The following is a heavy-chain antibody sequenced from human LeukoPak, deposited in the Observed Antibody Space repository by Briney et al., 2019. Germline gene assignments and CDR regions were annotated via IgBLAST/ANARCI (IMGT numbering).Heavy chain of an antibody. CDR1: GFSLSTSGVG. V-gene: IGHV2-5*02. J-gene: IGHJ4*02. CDR3: AHTSHGGLYCSGGSCYSDY. D-gene: IGHD2-15*01. CDR2: IYWDDDK. Sequence: SGPTLVNPTQTLTLTCTFSGFSLSTSGVGVGWIRQPPGKALEWLALIYWDDDKRYSPSLKSRLTITKDTSKNQVVLTMTNMDPVDTATYYCAHTSHGGLYCSGGSCYSDYWGQGTLVTVSS.